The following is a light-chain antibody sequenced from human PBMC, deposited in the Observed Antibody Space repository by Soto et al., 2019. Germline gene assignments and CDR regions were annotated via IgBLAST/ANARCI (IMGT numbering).Light chain of an antibody. CDR1: HSILYHSNNKNY. CDR3: QQYYSTPWT. Sequence: DIVLTQSRDSLAVSLGERATINCKARHSILYHSNNKNYLTWYQQKPGQPPQLLIYWASTRESGVPDRFSSSGSGTDFTLTISSLQAEDVAVYYCQQYYSTPWTFGQGTKVDIK. J-gene: IGKJ1*01. CDR2: WAS. V-gene: IGKV4-1*01.